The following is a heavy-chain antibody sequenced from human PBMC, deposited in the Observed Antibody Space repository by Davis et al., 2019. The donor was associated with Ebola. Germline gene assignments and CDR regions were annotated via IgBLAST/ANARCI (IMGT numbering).Heavy chain of an antibody. CDR1: GFTFSSYA. D-gene: IGHD1-26*01. Sequence: GESLKISCAASGFTFSSYAMSWVRQAPGKGLEWVSSISSSSSYIYYADSVKGRFTISRDNAKNSLYLQMNSLRAEDTAVYYCARDRFSDYYGMDVWSQGTTVTVSS. CDR3: ARDRFSDYYGMDV. V-gene: IGHV3-21*01. J-gene: IGHJ6*02. CDR2: ISSSSSYI.